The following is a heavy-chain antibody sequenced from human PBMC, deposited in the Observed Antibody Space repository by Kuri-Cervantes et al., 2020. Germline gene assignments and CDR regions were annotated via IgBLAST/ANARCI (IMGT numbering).Heavy chain of an antibody. Sequence: GGSLRLSCAASGFTFSSYWMSWVRQAPGKGLEWVANIKQDGSEKYYVDSVKGRFTISRDNAKNSLYLQMNSLRAEDTAVYYCAKEKVWGSYRCLDYWGQGTLVTVPQ. J-gene: IGHJ4*02. V-gene: IGHV3-7*03. D-gene: IGHD3-16*02. CDR2: IKQDGSEK. CDR1: GFTFSSYW. CDR3: AKEKVWGSYRCLDY.